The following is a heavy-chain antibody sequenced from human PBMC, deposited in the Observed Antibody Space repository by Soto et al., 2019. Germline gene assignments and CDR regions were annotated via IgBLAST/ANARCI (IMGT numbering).Heavy chain of an antibody. CDR3: ARDLTTVHWYFDP. CDR1: GFTFSSYS. D-gene: IGHD4-17*01. J-gene: IGHJ2*01. Sequence: GGSLRLSCAASGFTFSSYSMNWVRQAPGKGLEWVSSISSSSSYIYYADSVKGRFTISRDNAKNSLYLQMNSLRAEDTAVYYCARDLTTVHWYFDPWGRGTLVTVSS. CDR2: ISSSSSYI. V-gene: IGHV3-21*01.